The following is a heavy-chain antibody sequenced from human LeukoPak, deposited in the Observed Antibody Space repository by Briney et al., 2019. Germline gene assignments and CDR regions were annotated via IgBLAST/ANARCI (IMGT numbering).Heavy chain of an antibody. CDR3: ARPITGTTKSFDP. V-gene: IGHV4-39*01. CDR1: GGSISSSSYY. D-gene: IGHD1-7*01. J-gene: IGHJ5*02. Sequence: SETLSLTCTVSGGSISSSSYYWGWIRQPPGKGLEWIGSIYYSGSTYYNPSLKSRVTISVDTSKNQFSLKLSSVTAADTAVYYCARPITGTTKSFDPWSQGTLVTVFS. CDR2: IYYSGST.